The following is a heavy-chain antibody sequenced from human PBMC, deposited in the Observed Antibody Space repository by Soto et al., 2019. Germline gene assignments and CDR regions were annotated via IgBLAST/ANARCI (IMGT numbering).Heavy chain of an antibody. D-gene: IGHD2-15*01. CDR3: ARLPGYCSGDRCRIDY. Sequence: SETLSLTCTVSGGSISSSSYYWGWIRQPPGKGLEWIGSIYYSGSTYYNLSLKSRVTISVDTSKNQFSLKLSSVTAADTAVYFCARLPGYCSGDRCRIDYWSQGTLVTVSS. J-gene: IGHJ4*02. V-gene: IGHV4-39*01. CDR2: IYYSGST. CDR1: GGSISSSSYY.